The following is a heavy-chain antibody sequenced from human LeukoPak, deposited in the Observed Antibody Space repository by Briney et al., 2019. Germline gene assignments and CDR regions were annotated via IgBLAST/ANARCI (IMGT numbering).Heavy chain of an antibody. CDR3: ARDPNMYYYGSGSLETWYFDL. D-gene: IGHD3-10*01. Sequence: TGGSLRLSCAASGFTFSSYAMHWVRQAPGKGLEWVAVISYDGSNKYYADSVKGRFTISRDNSKNTLYLQMNSLRAEDTAVYYCARDPNMYYYGSGSLETWYFDLWGRGTLVTVSS. CDR2: ISYDGSNK. CDR1: GFTFSSYA. J-gene: IGHJ2*01. V-gene: IGHV3-30-3*01.